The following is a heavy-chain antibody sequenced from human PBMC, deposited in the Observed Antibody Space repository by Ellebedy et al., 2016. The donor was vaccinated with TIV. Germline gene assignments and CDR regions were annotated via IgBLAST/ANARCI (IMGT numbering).Heavy chain of an antibody. V-gene: IGHV3-30*18. D-gene: IGHD6-19*01. Sequence: GGSLRLXXAASGFTFSGYIFHWVRQAPGKGLEWVAAISYDGSDKFYADSVKGRFIISRDNSKNTVYLQVDSLRAEDTAVFYCAKSGYISGWYGMDVWGQGTTVTVSS. J-gene: IGHJ6*02. CDR3: AKSGYISGWYGMDV. CDR1: GFTFSGYI. CDR2: ISYDGSDK.